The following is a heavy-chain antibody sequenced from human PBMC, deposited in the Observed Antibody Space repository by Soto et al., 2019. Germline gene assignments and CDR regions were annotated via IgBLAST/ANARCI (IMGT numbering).Heavy chain of an antibody. J-gene: IGHJ4*02. Sequence: SETLSLTCSVSGGSISYNSYYWGWIRQPPGKGLEWVGGIFYTGTTYYSPSLKDRVTISVDTSKDSFSLNLTSVTAADTAVYFCARLVVVAPVANDWGQGTLVTVSS. D-gene: IGHD2-2*01. CDR1: GGSISYNSYY. CDR2: IFYTGTT. CDR3: ARLVVVAPVAND. V-gene: IGHV4-39*02.